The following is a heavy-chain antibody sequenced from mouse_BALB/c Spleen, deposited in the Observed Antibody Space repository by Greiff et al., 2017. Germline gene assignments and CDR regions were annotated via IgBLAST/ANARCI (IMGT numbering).Heavy chain of an antibody. V-gene: IGHV3-2*02. CDR1: GYSITSDYA. J-gene: IGHJ2*01. D-gene: IGHD2-10*01. Sequence: EVQLQESGPGLVKPSQSLSLTCTVTGYSITSDYAWNWIRQFPGNKLEWMGYISYSGSTSYNPSLKSRISITRDTSKNQFFLQLNSVTTEDTATYYCATAYYGNYAVYWGQGTTLTVSS. CDR2: ISYSGST. CDR3: ATAYYGNYAVY.